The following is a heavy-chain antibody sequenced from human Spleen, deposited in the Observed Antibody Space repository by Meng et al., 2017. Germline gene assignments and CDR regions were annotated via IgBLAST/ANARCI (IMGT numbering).Heavy chain of an antibody. CDR3: ARDRATWSHDFDD. V-gene: IGHV4-39*07. D-gene: IGHD2-8*02. CDR1: GGSISSSSYY. J-gene: IGHJ4*02. CDR2: IYYSGST. Sequence: SETLSLTCTVSGGSISSSSYYWGWIRQPPGKGLEWIGSIYYSGSTYYTPSLKSRVTISVDMSKNQFSLKLSSVTAADTAVYYCARDRATWSHDFDDWGQGTLVTVSS.